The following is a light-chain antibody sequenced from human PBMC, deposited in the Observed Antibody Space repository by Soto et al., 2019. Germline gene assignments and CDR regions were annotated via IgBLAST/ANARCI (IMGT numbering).Light chain of an antibody. V-gene: IGLV2-8*01. J-gene: IGLJ1*01. CDR2: EVS. Sequence: QSALTQSPSASGSPGQSVTISCSGSSSDIGGYTYVSWYQHHPGKAPKLMIYEVSKRPSGVPDRFSGSKSGNTASLTVSGLQAEDEADYYCSSFADSNSYVFGTGTKLTVL. CDR1: SSDIGGYTY. CDR3: SSFADSNSYV.